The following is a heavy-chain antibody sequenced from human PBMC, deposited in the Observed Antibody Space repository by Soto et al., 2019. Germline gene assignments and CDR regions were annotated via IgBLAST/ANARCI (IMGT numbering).Heavy chain of an antibody. CDR3: AKYFGYHYGNYYFDC. CDR2: ISANGGHT. CDR1: GFTFSSYA. J-gene: IGHJ4*02. Sequence: EVQLLESGGGLVQPGGSLRLSCEGAGFTFSSYAMNWVRQAPGKGLEWVSVISANGGHTFYADSVRGRFTISRDNSKNTLYLQMNSLRAEDTAVYYCAKYFGYHYGNYYFDCWGQGSLVAVSS. D-gene: IGHD5-18*01. V-gene: IGHV3-23*01.